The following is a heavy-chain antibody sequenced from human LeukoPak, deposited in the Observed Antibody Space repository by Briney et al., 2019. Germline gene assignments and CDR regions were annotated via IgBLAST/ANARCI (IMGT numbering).Heavy chain of an antibody. CDR1: GFTFSSYW. J-gene: IGHJ4*02. V-gene: IGHV3-7*01. CDR2: IKQDGSEK. Sequence: GGSLRLSCAASGFTFSSYWMSWVRQAPGKGLEWVANIKQDGSEKYYVDSVKGRFTISRDNVKNSLYLQMNSLRAEDTAVYYCARDLPNPGIVVVPAAHYYWGQGTLVTVSS. D-gene: IGHD2-2*01. CDR3: ARDLPNPGIVVVPAAHYY.